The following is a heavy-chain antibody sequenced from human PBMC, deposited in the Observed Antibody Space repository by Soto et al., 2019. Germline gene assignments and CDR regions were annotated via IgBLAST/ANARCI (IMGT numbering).Heavy chain of an antibody. CDR1: GFTFSSYG. D-gene: IGHD6-13*01. CDR3: ARWGIAAGDY. V-gene: IGHV3-33*01. CDR2: IWYDGSNK. J-gene: IGHJ4*02. Sequence: QVQLVESGGGVVQPGRALRLSCAASGFTFSSYGMHWVRQAPGKGLEWVAVIWYDGSNKYYADSVKGRFTTSRDNSKNTLYLQMNSLRAEDTAVYYCARWGIAAGDYWGQGTLVTVSS.